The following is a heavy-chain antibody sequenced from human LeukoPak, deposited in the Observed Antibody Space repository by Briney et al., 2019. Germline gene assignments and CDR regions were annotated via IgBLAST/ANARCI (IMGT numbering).Heavy chain of an antibody. V-gene: IGHV3-53*05. CDR2: IYSGGST. CDR1: EFSVGSNY. J-gene: IGHJ4*02. Sequence: GGSLRLSCAASEFSVGSNYMTWVRQAPGKGLEWVSLIYSGGSTYYADSVKGRFTISRDNSKNTLYLQMNSLRAEDTAVYYCARTEVLPDYYDNSGGFDYWGQGILVTVSS. CDR3: ARTEVLPDYYDNSGGFDY. D-gene: IGHD3-22*01.